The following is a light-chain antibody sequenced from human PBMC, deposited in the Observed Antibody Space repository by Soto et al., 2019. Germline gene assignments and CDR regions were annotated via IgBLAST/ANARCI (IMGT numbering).Light chain of an antibody. CDR3: QQYGSSPRT. CDR2: GAS. V-gene: IGKV3-20*01. CDR1: QSVASNY. J-gene: IGKJ1*01. Sequence: ETVLTQSPGTLSLSPGERATLSCRASQSVASNYLAWFQQKSGQAPRLLIYGASSRATGIPDRFSGSGSGTDFTLTISSLEPEDFAVYYCQQYGSSPRTFGQGTKVAIK.